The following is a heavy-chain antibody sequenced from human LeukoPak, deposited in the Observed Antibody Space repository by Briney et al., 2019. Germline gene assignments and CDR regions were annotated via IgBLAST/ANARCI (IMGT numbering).Heavy chain of an antibody. CDR2: ISGDADVT. CDR1: GFSFSDSV. J-gene: IGHJ4*02. CDR3: AKVGYCSNNCFRTHDY. D-gene: IGHD2-8*01. Sequence: PGGSLRLSCVASGFSFSDSVMSWVRHAPGKGLEWLSAISGDADVTYYAASVKGRFTISRDNFWNTVYLQMNSLRAEDTATYYCAKVGYCSNNCFRTHDYWGQGALVTVSS. V-gene: IGHV3-23*01.